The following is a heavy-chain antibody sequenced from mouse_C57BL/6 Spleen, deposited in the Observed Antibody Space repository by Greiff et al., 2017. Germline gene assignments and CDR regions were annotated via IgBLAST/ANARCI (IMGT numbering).Heavy chain of an antibody. D-gene: IGHD2-3*01. V-gene: IGHV1-18*01. J-gene: IGHJ4*01. CDR1: GYTFTDYN. Sequence: VQLQQSGPELVKPGASVKIPCKASGYTFTDYNMDWVKQSHGKSLEWIGDINPNNGGTIYNQKFKGKATLTVDKSSSTAYMELRSLTSEDTAVYYCARRVYDGYYDYAMDYWGQGTSVTVSS. CDR2: INPNNGGT. CDR3: ARRVYDGYYDYAMDY.